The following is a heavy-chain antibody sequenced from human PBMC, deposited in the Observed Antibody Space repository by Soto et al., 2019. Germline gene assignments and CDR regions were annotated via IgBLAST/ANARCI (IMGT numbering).Heavy chain of an antibody. J-gene: IGHJ6*02. CDR2: ISYDGSNK. CDR3: ARGRELRGSYGMDV. V-gene: IGHV3-30-3*01. Sequence: QVQLVESGGGVVQLGRSLRLSCAASGFTFSSYAMHWVRQAPGKGLEWVAVISYDGSNKYYADSVKGRFTISRDNSKNTLYLQMNSLRDEDTAVYYCARGRELRGSYGMDVWGHGTTVTVSS. CDR1: GFTFSSYA. D-gene: IGHD1-26*01.